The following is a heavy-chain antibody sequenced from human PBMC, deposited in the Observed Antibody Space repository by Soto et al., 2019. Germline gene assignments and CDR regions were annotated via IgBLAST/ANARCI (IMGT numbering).Heavy chain of an antibody. V-gene: IGHV3-73*01. CDR1: GFTFSGSA. J-gene: IGHJ6*02. CDR3: TRPFPNSSGNYHYYGMDV. Sequence: EVQLVESGGGLVQPGGSLKLSCAASGFTFSGSAMHWVRQASGKGLEWVGRIRSTANSYATAYAASVKGRFTISRDDSKNTAYLQMNSLKTEDTAVYYCTRPFPNSSGNYHYYGMDVWGQGTTVTVSS. CDR2: IRSTANSYAT. D-gene: IGHD3-22*01.